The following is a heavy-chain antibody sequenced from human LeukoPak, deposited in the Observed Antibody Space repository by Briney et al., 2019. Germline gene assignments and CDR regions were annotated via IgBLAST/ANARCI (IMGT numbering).Heavy chain of an antibody. Sequence: RSGGSLRLSCAASGLTFSRYWMHWVRQAPGKGLVWVSRINSDGSDTTYADSVKGRFTISRDNAKNTLYLQMDSLRDEDTAVYYCAKDPYGDYGAFDIWGQGTMVTVSS. D-gene: IGHD4-17*01. CDR1: GLTFSRYW. CDR2: INSDGSDT. V-gene: IGHV3-74*03. J-gene: IGHJ3*02. CDR3: AKDPYGDYGAFDI.